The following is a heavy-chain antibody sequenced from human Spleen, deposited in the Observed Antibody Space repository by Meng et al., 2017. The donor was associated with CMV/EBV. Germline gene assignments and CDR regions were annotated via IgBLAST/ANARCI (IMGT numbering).Heavy chain of an antibody. D-gene: IGHD2-2*01. CDR1: GGSISSSSYY. J-gene: IGHJ5*02. V-gene: IGHV4-39*01. CDR2: IYYSGST. Sequence: SETLSLTCTVSGGSISSSSYYRGWIRQPPGKGLEWIGSIYYSGSTYYNPSLKSRVTISVDTSKNQFSLKLSSVTAADTAVYYCARHVQDIVVVPAALNWFDPWGQGTLVTVSS. CDR3: ARHVQDIVVVPAALNWFDP.